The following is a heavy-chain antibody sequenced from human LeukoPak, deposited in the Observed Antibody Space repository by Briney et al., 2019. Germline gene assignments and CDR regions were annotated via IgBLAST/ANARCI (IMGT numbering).Heavy chain of an antibody. V-gene: IGHV4-34*01. CDR3: ARRHLGYCSSTSCLSTKRAFDI. CDR2: INHSGST. Sequence: SETLSLTCAVYGGSFSGYYWSWIRQPPGKGLEWTGEINHSGSTNYNPSLKSRVTISVDTSKNQFSLKLSSVTAADTAVYYCARRHLGYCSSTSCLSTKRAFDIWGQGTMVTVSS. D-gene: IGHD2-2*01. CDR1: GGSFSGYY. J-gene: IGHJ3*02.